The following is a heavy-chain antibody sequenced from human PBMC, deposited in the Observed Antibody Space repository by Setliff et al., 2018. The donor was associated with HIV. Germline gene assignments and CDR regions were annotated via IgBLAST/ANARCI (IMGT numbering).Heavy chain of an antibody. CDR1: GFNFDDYG. CDR3: ASYLFGVDDLDV. CDR2: THWNGAIR. J-gene: IGHJ6*04. D-gene: IGHD3-3*01. Sequence: GGSLRLSCAASGFNFDDYGMSWVRQAPGKGLEWVSGTHWNGAIRGYADSVRGRFTISRDNAKNSLYLQMNSLRAEDTAIYYCASYLFGVDDLDVWGKGTTVTVSS. V-gene: IGHV3-20*04.